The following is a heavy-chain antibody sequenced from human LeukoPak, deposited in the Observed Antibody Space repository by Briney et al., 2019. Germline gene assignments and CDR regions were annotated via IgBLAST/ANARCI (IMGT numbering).Heavy chain of an antibody. CDR2: ISGSGGST. J-gene: IGHJ5*02. CDR3: AKDRPGYSYGYR. CDR1: GFTFSSYA. V-gene: IGHV3-23*01. Sequence: GGSLRLSCAASGFTFSSYAMSWVRQAPRKGLEWVSAISGSGGSTYYADSVKGRFTISRDNSKNTLYLQMNSLRVEDTAVYYCAKDRPGYSYGYRWGQGTLVTVSS. D-gene: IGHD5-18*01.